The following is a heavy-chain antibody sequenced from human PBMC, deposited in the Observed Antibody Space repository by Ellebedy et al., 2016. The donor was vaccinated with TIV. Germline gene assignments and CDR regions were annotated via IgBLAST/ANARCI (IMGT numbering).Heavy chain of an antibody. V-gene: IGHV3-53*01. CDR2: IYGGGNT. Sequence: GESLKISCAASGFTVSSNYMSWVRRAPGQGLGWVSVIYGGGNTDYAEHVEGRFTISRDNSKNTAYLQMNSLRAEDTAVYYCARARGWYGSDGMDVWGEGTTVTVSS. D-gene: IGHD6-19*01. CDR3: ARARGWYGSDGMDV. J-gene: IGHJ6*04. CDR1: GFTVSSNY.